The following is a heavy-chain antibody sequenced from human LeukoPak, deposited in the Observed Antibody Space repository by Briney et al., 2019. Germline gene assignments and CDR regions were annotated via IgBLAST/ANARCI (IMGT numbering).Heavy chain of an antibody. V-gene: IGHV3-23*01. CDR3: ARRARLRMVYFYYFMDI. Sequence: PGGSLRLSCVASGFTFSSYAMNWVRQAPGKGLEWLSLISDSPDITYYTDSVKGRFTISRSNSNNTVYLQMNNLRAEDTAVYYCARRARLRMVYFYYFMDIWGKGTTVTVSS. D-gene: IGHD2-8*01. CDR1: GFTFSSYA. J-gene: IGHJ6*03. CDR2: ISDSPDIT.